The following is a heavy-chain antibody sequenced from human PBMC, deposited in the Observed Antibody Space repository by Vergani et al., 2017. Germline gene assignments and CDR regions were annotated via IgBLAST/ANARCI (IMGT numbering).Heavy chain of an antibody. J-gene: IGHJ4*02. CDR2: IWYDGSNK. CDR3: ARERTTVTKYYFDY. CDR1: GFTFSSYG. V-gene: IGHV3-33*01. Sequence: QVQLVESGGGVVQPGRSLRLSCAASGFTFSSYGMHWVRQAPGKGLEWVAVIWYDGSNKYYADSVKGRFTISRDNSKNTLYLQMNSLRAEDTAVYYCARERTTVTKYYFDYWGQGTLVTVSS. D-gene: IGHD4-17*01.